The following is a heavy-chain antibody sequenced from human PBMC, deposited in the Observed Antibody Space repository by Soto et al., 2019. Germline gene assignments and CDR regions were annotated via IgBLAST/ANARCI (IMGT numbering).Heavy chain of an antibody. Sequence: PGGSLRLSCAASGFTFSSYDMHWVRQATGKGLEWVSAIGTAGDTYYPGSVKGRFTISRDNSKNTLFLQMNSLRAEDTAVYYCAKDLGYSYYYYYGMDVWGQGTTVTVSS. CDR2: IGTAGDT. J-gene: IGHJ6*02. V-gene: IGHV3-13*04. CDR1: GFTFSSYD. D-gene: IGHD6-13*01. CDR3: AKDLGYSYYYYYGMDV.